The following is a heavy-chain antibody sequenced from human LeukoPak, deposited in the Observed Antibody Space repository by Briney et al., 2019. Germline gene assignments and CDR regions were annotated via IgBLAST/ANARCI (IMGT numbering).Heavy chain of an antibody. CDR2: ISGSGGST. J-gene: IGHJ6*02. CDR3: AKDGYYDLWSGYYYGSGGFRGMDV. Sequence: GGSLRLSCAASGFTFSSYAISWVRQAAGKGLEWVSAISGSGGSTYYAASVKARFTISSDNSKNTLYLQMNSLRAEDTAVYYCAKDGYYDLWSGYYYGSGGFRGMDVWGQGTTVTVSS. V-gene: IGHV3-23*01. D-gene: IGHD3-3*01. CDR1: GFTFSSYA.